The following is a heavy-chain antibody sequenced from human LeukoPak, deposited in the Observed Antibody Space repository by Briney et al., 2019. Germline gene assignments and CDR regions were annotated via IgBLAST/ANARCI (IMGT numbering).Heavy chain of an antibody. CDR1: GFTFSGSD. CDR3: TTLDFDY. V-gene: IGHV3-73*01. Sequence: GGSLKLSCAASGFTFSGSDMHWVRQASGKGLEWVGRIRNKANSYATAYAASVKGRFTISRDDSKNTAYLQMNSLKTEDTALYYCTTLDFDYWGQGTLVTVSS. J-gene: IGHJ4*02. CDR2: IRNKANSYAT.